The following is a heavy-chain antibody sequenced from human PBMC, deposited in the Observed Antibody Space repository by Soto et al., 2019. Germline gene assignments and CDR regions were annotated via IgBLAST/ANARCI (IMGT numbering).Heavy chain of an antibody. D-gene: IGHD3-3*01. Sequence: GGSLRLSCAASGFTFSSYAMSWVRQAPGKGLKWVSAISGSGSSSYYADSVKGRFTISRDNSKNTLYLQMNSLRAEDTAVYYCAKRTGEWFASYYFYSYMDVWGKENTVTVS. CDR3: AKRTGEWFASYYFYSYMDV. V-gene: IGHV3-23*01. J-gene: IGHJ6*03. CDR1: GFTFSSYA. CDR2: ISGSGSSS.